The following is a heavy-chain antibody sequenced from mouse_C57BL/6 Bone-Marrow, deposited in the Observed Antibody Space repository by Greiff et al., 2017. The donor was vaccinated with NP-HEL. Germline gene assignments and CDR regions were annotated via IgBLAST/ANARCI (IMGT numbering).Heavy chain of an antibody. J-gene: IGHJ4*01. CDR1: GYTFTEYT. V-gene: IGHV1-62-2*01. CDR2: FYPGSGSI. CDR3: ARHGAHYYGSSPYAMDY. Sequence: QVQLQQSGAELVKPGASVKLSCKASGYTFTEYTIHWVKQRSGQGLEWIGWFYPGSGSIKYNEKFKDKATLTADTSSRTVSMELSSLTSEDSAVYFCARHGAHYYGSSPYAMDYGGQGTSVTVSS. D-gene: IGHD1-1*01.